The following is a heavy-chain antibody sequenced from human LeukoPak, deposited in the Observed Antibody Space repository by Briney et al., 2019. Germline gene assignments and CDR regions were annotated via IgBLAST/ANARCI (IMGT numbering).Heavy chain of an antibody. D-gene: IGHD3-22*01. CDR1: GFTFSSYS. CDR3: ATALYYHDSSGYYPPVDY. V-gene: IGHV3-21*01. Sequence: GRSLRLSCAASGFTFSSYSMNWVRQAPGKGLEWVSSISSSSSYIYYADSVKGRFTISRDNAKNSLYLQMNSLRAEDTAVYYCATALYYHDSSGYYPPVDYWGQGTMVTVSS. CDR2: ISSSSSYI. J-gene: IGHJ3*01.